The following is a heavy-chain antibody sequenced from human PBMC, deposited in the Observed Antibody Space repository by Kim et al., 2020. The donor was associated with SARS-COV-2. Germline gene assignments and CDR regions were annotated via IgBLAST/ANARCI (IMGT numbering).Heavy chain of an antibody. D-gene: IGHD3-22*01. V-gene: IGHV1-69*13. Sequence: SVKVSCKASGGTFSSYAISWVRQAPGQGLEWMGGIIPIFGTANYAQKFQGRVTITADESTSTAYMELSSLRSEDTAVYYCARAPYYYDSSGYYPHFDYWGQGTLVTVSS. J-gene: IGHJ4*02. CDR1: GGTFSSYA. CDR3: ARAPYYYDSSGYYPHFDY. CDR2: IIPIFGTA.